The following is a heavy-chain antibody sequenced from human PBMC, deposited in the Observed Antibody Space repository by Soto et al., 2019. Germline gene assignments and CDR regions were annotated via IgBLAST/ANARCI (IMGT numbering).Heavy chain of an antibody. CDR2: ISAYNGNT. Sequence: ASVKVSCKASGYTFTSYGISWVRQAPGQGLEWMGWISAYNGNTKYSQKFQGRVTITRDTSASTAYMELSSLRSEDTAVYYCARVPPYDSSGYANLDYWGQGTLVTVSS. V-gene: IGHV1-18*01. D-gene: IGHD3-22*01. CDR1: GYTFTSYG. J-gene: IGHJ4*02. CDR3: ARVPPYDSSGYANLDY.